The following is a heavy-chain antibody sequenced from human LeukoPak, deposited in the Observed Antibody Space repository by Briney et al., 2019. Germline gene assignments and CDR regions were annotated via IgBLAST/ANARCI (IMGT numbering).Heavy chain of an antibody. CDR1: GFTFSSYS. CDR3: AREGSGWYFEGDRAYFDY. V-gene: IGHV3-21*01. J-gene: IGHJ4*02. D-gene: IGHD6-19*01. CDR2: ICSSSSYI. Sequence: PGGSLRLSCAASGFTFSSYSMNWVRQAPGKGLEWVSSICSSSSYIYYADSVKGRFTISRDNAKNSLYLQMNSLRAEDTAVYYCAREGSGWYFEGDRAYFDYWGQGTLVTVSS.